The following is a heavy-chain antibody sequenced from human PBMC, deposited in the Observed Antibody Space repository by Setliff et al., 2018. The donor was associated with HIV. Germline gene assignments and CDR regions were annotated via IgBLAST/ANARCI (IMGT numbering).Heavy chain of an antibody. J-gene: IGHJ3*02. Sequence: PGESLKISCKGSGYTFATDWIAWVRQMPGKGLEWMGIIYPADSDTTSSPSFQGRVTLSVDTSISTAYLHFSSLKASDTAIYYCARQGYCDTSSCSAAFDKWGQGTLVTVSS. V-gene: IGHV5-51*01. D-gene: IGHD2-2*01. CDR2: IYPADSDT. CDR3: ARQGYCDTSSCSAAFDK. CDR1: GYTFATDW.